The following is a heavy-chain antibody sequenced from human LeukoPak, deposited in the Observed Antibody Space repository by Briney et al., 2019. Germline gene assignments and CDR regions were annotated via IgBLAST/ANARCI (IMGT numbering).Heavy chain of an antibody. CDR3: AKDIQKTMVVTPGNDY. Sequence: GGSLRLSCAASGFTFDDYAVHWVRQTPGKGLEWVSLISGDGGSTYYADSVKGRFTISRDNAKNSLYLQMNSLRTEDTALYYCAKDIQKTMVVTPGNDYWGQGTLATVSS. CDR1: GFTFDDYA. V-gene: IGHV3-43*02. CDR2: ISGDGGST. J-gene: IGHJ4*02. D-gene: IGHD4-23*01.